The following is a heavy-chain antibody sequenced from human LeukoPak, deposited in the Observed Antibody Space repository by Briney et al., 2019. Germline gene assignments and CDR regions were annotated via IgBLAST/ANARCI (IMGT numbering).Heavy chain of an antibody. V-gene: IGHV3-23*01. Sequence: GGSLRLSCAASGFTFNTLAMSWVRQAPGKGLEWVSAINARGFITYYADSVKGRFTISRDSSRNTVYLQMNSLRAEDTALYYCVRDKGRSPGYWLDPWGHGTLVTVSS. CDR2: INARGFIT. J-gene: IGHJ5*02. D-gene: IGHD2-15*01. CDR1: GFTFNTLA. CDR3: VRDKGRSPGYWLDP.